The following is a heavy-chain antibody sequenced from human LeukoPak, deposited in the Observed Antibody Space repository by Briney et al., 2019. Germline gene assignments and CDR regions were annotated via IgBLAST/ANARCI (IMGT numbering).Heavy chain of an antibody. D-gene: IGHD5-12*01. CDR2: INHSGST. CDR3: ASSVGWINAFDI. CDR1: GGSFSGYY. V-gene: IGHV4-34*01. J-gene: IGHJ3*02. Sequence: KTSETLSLTCAVYGGSFSGYYWSWIRQPPGKGLEWIGEINHSGSTNYNPSLKSRVTISVDTSKNQFSLKLSSVTAADTAVYYCASSVGWINAFDIWGQGTMVTVSS.